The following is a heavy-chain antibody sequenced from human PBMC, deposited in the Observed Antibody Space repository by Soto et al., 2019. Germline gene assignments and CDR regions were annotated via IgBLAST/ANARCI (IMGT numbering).Heavy chain of an antibody. Sequence: PSETLSLTCTVSGDSISPYYWSWIRQPPAKGLEWIGYIFYKGTIKYNPSLKSRVTISVDTSQNQFSLKLRSVTAADTAVYYCAGDSTSLDYWGQGALVTVSS. V-gene: IGHV4-59*01. CDR2: IFYKGTI. CDR3: AGDSTSLDY. CDR1: GDSISPYY. J-gene: IGHJ4*02. D-gene: IGHD3-16*02.